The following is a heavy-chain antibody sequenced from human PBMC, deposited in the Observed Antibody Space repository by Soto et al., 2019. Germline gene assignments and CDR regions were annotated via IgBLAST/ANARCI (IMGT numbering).Heavy chain of an antibody. CDR2: IIPIFGTA. Sequence: SVKVSCKASGGTFSSYAISWVRQAPGQGLEWMGGIIPIFGTANYAQKFQGRVTITADESTSTAYMELSSLRSEDTAVYYCAIMVRGVASKDSWGQSTGDAVSP. CDR3: AIMVRGVASKDS. D-gene: IGHD3-10*01. J-gene: IGHJ4*02. CDR1: GGTFSSYA. V-gene: IGHV1-69*13.